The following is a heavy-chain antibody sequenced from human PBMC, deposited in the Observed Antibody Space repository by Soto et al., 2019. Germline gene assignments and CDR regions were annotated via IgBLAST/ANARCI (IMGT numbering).Heavy chain of an antibody. Sequence: QVQLVQSGAEVKKPGASVKVSCKASGYTFTSYGISWVRQAPGQGLEWMGWISAYNGNTNYAQKLQGRVTMTTDTSTSTAYMELRSLRSDDTAVYYCARGDILVVRGVIITDSLSDYWGQGTLVTVSS. CDR1: GYTFTSYG. V-gene: IGHV1-18*01. J-gene: IGHJ4*02. CDR2: ISAYNGNT. CDR3: ARGDILVVRGVIITDSLSDY. D-gene: IGHD3-10*01.